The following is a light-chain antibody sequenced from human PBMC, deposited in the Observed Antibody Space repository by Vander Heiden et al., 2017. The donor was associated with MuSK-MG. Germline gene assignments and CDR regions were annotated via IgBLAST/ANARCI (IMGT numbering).Light chain of an antibody. V-gene: IGKV1-39*01. J-gene: IGKJ4*01. Sequence: DIQMTPSPSSLSASVGDRVTITCRASQSISSYLNWYQQKPGKAPKLLIYAASSLQSGVPSRFSGSGSGTDFTLTISSLQPEDFATYYCQQSYSTPLTFGGGTKVKIK. CDR3: QQSYSTPLT. CDR2: AAS. CDR1: QSISSY.